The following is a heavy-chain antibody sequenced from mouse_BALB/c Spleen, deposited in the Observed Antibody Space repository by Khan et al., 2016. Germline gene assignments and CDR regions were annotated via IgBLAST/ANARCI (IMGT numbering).Heavy chain of an antibody. J-gene: IGHJ3*01. CDR3: ASSPYDYDEGLAY. V-gene: IGHV14-3*02. D-gene: IGHD2-4*01. CDR2: IDPANGYT. Sequence: EVQLQESGAELVKPGASVKLSCTASGFNIKDTYMHWVKQRPEQGLEWIGRIDPANGYTKYDPKFQGKATITAATSSNTAYLQLSSLTSADTASYYCASSPYDYDEGLAYWGQVTLVTVAA. CDR1: GFNIKDTY.